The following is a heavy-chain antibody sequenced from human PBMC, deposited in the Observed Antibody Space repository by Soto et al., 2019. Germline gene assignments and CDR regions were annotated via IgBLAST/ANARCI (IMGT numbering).Heavy chain of an antibody. D-gene: IGHD2-8*01. CDR2: INHSGST. V-gene: IGHV4-34*01. J-gene: IGHJ5*02. Sequence: QVQLQQWGAGLLKPSETLSLTCAVYGGSFSGYYWSWIRQPPGKGLEWIGEINHSGSTNYNPSLNSRVTISVDTSKNQFSLKLSSVTAADTAVYYCARERGYCTNGVCYSAWFDPWGQGTLVTVSS. CDR1: GGSFSGYY. CDR3: ARERGYCTNGVCYSAWFDP.